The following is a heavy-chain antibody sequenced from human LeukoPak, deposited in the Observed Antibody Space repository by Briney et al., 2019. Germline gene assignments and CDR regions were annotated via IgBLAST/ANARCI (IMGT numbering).Heavy chain of an antibody. J-gene: IGHJ5*02. CDR1: GGTFSSYA. CDR2: IIPIFGEA. CDR3: ARVRGTYARNWFDP. D-gene: IGHD3-16*01. V-gene: IGHV1-69*05. Sequence: SVKVSCKASGGTFSSYAISWVRQAPGQGLEWMGGIIPIFGEANYAQTFRGRVTITTDESTRTAYMELSSLRSEDTAVYDCARVRGTYARNWFDPWGQGTLVTVSS.